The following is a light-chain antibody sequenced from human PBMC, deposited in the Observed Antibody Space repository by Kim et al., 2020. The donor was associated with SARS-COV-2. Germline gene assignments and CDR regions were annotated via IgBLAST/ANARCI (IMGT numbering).Light chain of an antibody. V-gene: IGLV3-1*01. Sequence: SYELTQPPSVSVSPGQTASITCSGDRLGHKYVCWYRLKPGQSPEVVIYQDTKRPSGIPERFSGSNSGNTATLTISGTQDVDEADYYCQVWDSTTTVFGGGTQLTVL. CDR3: QVWDSTTTV. J-gene: IGLJ2*01. CDR2: QDT. CDR1: RLGHKY.